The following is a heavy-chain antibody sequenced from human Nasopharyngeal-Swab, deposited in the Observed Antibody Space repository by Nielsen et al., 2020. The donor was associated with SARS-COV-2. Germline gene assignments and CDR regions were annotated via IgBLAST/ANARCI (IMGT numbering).Heavy chain of an antibody. V-gene: IGHV3-21*01. CDR3: ARGRGYSSIFDY. CDR1: GFTFSNYW. CDR2: ISSSSSYI. Sequence: GESLKISCAASGFTFSNYWMTWVRQAPGKGLEWVSSISSSSSYIYYADSVKGRFTISRDNAKNSLYLQMNSLRAEDTAVYYCARGRGYSSIFDYWGQGTLVTVSS. J-gene: IGHJ4*02. D-gene: IGHD5-18*01.